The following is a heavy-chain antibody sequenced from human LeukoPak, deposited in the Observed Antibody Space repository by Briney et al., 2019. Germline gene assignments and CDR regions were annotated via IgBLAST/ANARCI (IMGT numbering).Heavy chain of an antibody. CDR2: INNSGGST. CDR1: GFTFRSYA. D-gene: IGHD1-26*01. V-gene: IGHV3-23*01. Sequence: GGSLRLSCAASGFTFRSYAMSWVRQAPGKGLEWVSDINNSGGSTYYADSVKGRFTISRDNSKNTLYLQMNSLRTEDTAVYYCAKDPRCSGSYYFDYWGQGTLVTVSS. CDR3: AKDPRCSGSYYFDY. J-gene: IGHJ4*02.